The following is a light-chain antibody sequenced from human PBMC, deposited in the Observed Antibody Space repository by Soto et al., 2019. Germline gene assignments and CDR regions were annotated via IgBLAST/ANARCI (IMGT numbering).Light chain of an antibody. CDR3: QQYADRPRT. Sequence: EIVMTQSPGTLAVSPGERATLSCRASQNIRSNLAWYQQKPGQAPRLLIYETSTRAPGIPARFSGSGSGTEFTLTISSLQSEDFAVYHCQQYADRPRTFGQGTKVDI. V-gene: IGKV3-15*01. CDR2: ETS. J-gene: IGKJ1*01. CDR1: QNIRSN.